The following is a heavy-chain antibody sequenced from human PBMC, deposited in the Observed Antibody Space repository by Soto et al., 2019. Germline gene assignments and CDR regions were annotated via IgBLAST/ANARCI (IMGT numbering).Heavy chain of an antibody. Sequence: GSLRLSCAASGFTFSSYAMSWVRQAPGKGLEWVSAISGSGGSTYYADSVKGRFTISRDNSKNTLYLQMNSLRAEDTAVYYCAKVLGYSSSWAPNNYYYYYGMDVWGQGTTVTVSS. CDR1: GFTFSSYA. CDR3: AKVLGYSSSWAPNNYYYYYGMDV. CDR2: ISGSGGST. V-gene: IGHV3-23*01. J-gene: IGHJ6*02. D-gene: IGHD6-13*01.